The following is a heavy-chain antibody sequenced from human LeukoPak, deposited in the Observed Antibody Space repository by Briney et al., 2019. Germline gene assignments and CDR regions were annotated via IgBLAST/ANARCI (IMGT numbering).Heavy chain of an antibody. D-gene: IGHD4-11*01. J-gene: IGHJ4*02. CDR1: GFMFTDHA. CDR2: VSDSGSAT. CDR3: AKYLYPTTPYFDY. Sequence: GGSLRLSCAASGFMFTDHALSWARQAPGKGLEWVSTVSDSGSATLYADSVKGRFTISRDNSKNTLYLQMHSLRAEDTALYYCAKYLYPTTPYFDYWGQGTLVTVSS. V-gene: IGHV3-23*01.